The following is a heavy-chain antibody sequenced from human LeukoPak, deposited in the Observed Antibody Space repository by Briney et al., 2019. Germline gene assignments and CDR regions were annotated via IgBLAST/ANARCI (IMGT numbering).Heavy chain of an antibody. J-gene: IGHJ6*02. CDR1: GGSFSGYY. CDR2: INHSGST. CDR3: AREAVTNPPYYYYGMDV. D-gene: IGHD4-11*01. Sequence: SETLSLTCAVYGGSFSGYYWSWIRQPSGKGLEWIGEINHSGSTNYNPSLKSRVTISVDTSKNQFSLKLSSVTAADTAVYYCAREAVTNPPYYYYGMDVWGQGTTVTVSS. V-gene: IGHV4-34*01.